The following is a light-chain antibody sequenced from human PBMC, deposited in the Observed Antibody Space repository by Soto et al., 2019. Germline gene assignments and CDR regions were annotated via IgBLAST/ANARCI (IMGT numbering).Light chain of an antibody. CDR3: AAWDDSLNGLV. CDR1: RSNIGSNT. Sequence: QSVLTQPPSASGTPGQRVTISCSGSRSNIGSNTVNWYQQVRGTAPKVLIYSNNQRPSGVPDRFSGSKSGSSGSLAIRGLQAEDEAEYYCAAWDDSLNGLVFGGGTKLTVL. J-gene: IGLJ3*02. CDR2: SNN. V-gene: IGLV1-44*01.